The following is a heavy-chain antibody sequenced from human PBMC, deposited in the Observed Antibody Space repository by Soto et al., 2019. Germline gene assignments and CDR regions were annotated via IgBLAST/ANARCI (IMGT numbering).Heavy chain of an antibody. V-gene: IGHV6-1*01. CDR2: TYYRSKWHN. CDR3: ARGHYDVLHYCGMDV. Sequence: QVQLQQSGPGLVKPSQTLSLTCVISGDSVSSNSAAWNWIRQSPSRGLEWLGRTYYRSKWHNDYAVSVKXRXTXXPDTSKNQFSLQLTSVTPEDTAVYYCARGHYDVLHYCGMDVWDQGTTVSVSS. D-gene: IGHD3-3*01. J-gene: IGHJ6*02. CDR1: GDSVSSNSAA.